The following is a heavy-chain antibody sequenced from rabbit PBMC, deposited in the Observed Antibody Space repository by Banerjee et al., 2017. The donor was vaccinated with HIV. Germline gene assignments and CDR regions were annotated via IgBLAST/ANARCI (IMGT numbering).Heavy chain of an antibody. V-gene: IGHV1S45*01. CDR2: ISTGSSGRI. CDR3: ARSSSGTGYSYFVL. Sequence: QEQLEESGGDLVKPGASLTLTCTASGFSSSSYWIYWVRQAPGKGLEWIACISTGSSGRIYYASWAKGRFTISKTSSTTVTLQMTGLTAADTATYFCARSSSGTGYSYFVLWGPGTLVTVS. D-gene: IGHD1-1*01. J-gene: IGHJ4*01. CDR1: GFSSSSYW.